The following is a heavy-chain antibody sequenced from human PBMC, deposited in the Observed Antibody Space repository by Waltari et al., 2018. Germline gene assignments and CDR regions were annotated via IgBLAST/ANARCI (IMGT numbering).Heavy chain of an antibody. Sequence: EVQLVESGGGLVKPGGSLRLSCAASGFTFSSYSMNWVRQAPGKGLEWVSSISSSSSYIYYADSVKGRFTISRDNAKNSLYLQMNSLRAEDTAVYYCARDCDSSSSKDNFDYWGQGTLVTVSS. CDR2: ISSSSSYI. J-gene: IGHJ4*02. CDR3: ARDCDSSSSKDNFDY. D-gene: IGHD6-6*01. CDR1: GFTFSSYS. V-gene: IGHV3-21*01.